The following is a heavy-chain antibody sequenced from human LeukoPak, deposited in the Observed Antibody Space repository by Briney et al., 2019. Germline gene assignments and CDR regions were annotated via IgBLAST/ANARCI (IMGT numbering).Heavy chain of an antibody. CDR2: IIPIFGTA. D-gene: IGHD3-22*01. V-gene: IGHV1-69*13. Sequence: SVKVSCKASGYTFTSYAISWVRQAPGQGLEWMGGIIPIFGTANYAQKFQGRVTITADESTSTAYMELSSLRSEDTAVYYCARDREYYDSSGYYGTTFDYWGQGTLVTVSS. CDR1: GYTFTSYA. CDR3: ARDREYYDSSGYYGTTFDY. J-gene: IGHJ4*02.